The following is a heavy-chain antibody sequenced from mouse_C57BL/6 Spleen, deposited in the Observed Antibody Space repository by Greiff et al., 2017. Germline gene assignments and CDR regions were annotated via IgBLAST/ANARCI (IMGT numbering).Heavy chain of an antibody. CDR1: GYTFTSYG. CDR2: IYPRSGIT. Sequence: VQLQQSGAELARPGASVKLSCKASGYTFTSYGISWVKQRTGQGLEWIGEIYPRSGITYYNEKFKGKATLTADKSSSTAYMELRSLTAEDSAVYFCANHGSSTAFDYWGQGTTLTVSS. D-gene: IGHD1-1*01. CDR3: ANHGSSTAFDY. J-gene: IGHJ2*01. V-gene: IGHV1-81*01.